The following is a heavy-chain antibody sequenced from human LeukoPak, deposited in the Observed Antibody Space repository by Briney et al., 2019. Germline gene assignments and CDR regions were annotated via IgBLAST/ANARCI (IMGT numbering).Heavy chain of an antibody. CDR3: ARMMASIPRGVPDY. CDR1: GFTFISYW. J-gene: IGHJ4*02. D-gene: IGHD5-24*01. V-gene: IGHV3-7*01. Sequence: PGGSLRLSGASSGFTFISYWMTLVRQSPGKGLEWVANLKEDGSEKYYVDSVKGRFTISRDNSKSSLYLQMDSLRAEDTAVYYCARMMASIPRGVPDYWGQGTLVTVSS. CDR2: LKEDGSEK.